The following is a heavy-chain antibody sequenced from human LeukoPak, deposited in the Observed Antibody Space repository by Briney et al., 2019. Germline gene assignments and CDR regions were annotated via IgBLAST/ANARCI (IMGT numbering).Heavy chain of an antibody. CDR3: ARGWKQLVY. Sequence: PSETLSLTCSVSGDFISRYYWNWIRQPAGKGLEWIGRVFTSGTTNYNPSPKSRVSISADKSKNQLSLRLSSVTAADTAIYYCARGWKQLVYWGQGAPVTVSS. CDR2: VFTSGTT. V-gene: IGHV4-4*07. J-gene: IGHJ4*02. D-gene: IGHD1-1*01. CDR1: GDFISRYY.